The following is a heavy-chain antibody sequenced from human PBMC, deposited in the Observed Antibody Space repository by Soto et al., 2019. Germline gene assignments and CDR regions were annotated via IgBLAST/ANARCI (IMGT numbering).Heavy chain of an antibody. CDR1: GGSLNSGGYF. CDR2: VYSGGIA. Sequence: QVQLQESGPGLVRPSQTLSLTCTVSGGSLNSGGYFWSWIRQVPGKGLVWIGYVYSGGIAYYNPSLQSRVTIPLDTSKKHFSLTLTSVTAADTAIYFCAREVMTSVTRGWFDPWGQGTLVTVSS. CDR3: AREVMTSVTRGWFDP. J-gene: IGHJ5*02. V-gene: IGHV4-31*03. D-gene: IGHD4-17*01.